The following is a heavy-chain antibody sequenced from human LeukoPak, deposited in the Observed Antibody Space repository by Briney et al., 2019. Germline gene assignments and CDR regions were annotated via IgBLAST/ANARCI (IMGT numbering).Heavy chain of an antibody. D-gene: IGHD6-6*01. Sequence: GGSLRLSCAASGFTFSSYAMSWVRQAPGKGLEWVSAISGSGGSTYYADSVKGRFTISRDNSKYTLYLQMNSLRAEDTAVYYCATTSIAARGDYWGQGTLVTVSS. V-gene: IGHV3-23*01. CDR1: GFTFSSYA. CDR2: ISGSGGST. CDR3: ATTSIAARGDY. J-gene: IGHJ4*02.